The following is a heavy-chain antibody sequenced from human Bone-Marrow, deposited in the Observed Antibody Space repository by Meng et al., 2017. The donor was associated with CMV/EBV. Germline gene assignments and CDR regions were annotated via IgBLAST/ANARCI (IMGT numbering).Heavy chain of an antibody. V-gene: IGHV1-46*01. CDR3: ARNHVVGGGPPSLDY. CDR1: GYTFTTYN. J-gene: IGHJ4*02. CDR2: INPSRGTR. Sequence: SVKVSCKASGYTFTTYNMYWVRQAPGQGLEWMGIINPSRGTRNYAQKFQDRVTMTRDTSTSTVYMEMSSLRSEDTAVYYCARNHVVGGGPPSLDYWGQGTLVTVSS. D-gene: IGHD1-26*01.